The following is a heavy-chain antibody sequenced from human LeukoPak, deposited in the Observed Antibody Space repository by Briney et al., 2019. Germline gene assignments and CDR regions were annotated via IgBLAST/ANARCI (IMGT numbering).Heavy chain of an antibody. D-gene: IGHD1-26*01. Sequence: GASVKVSCKASGYTFTSYNLHWVRQAPGQGLEWMGMVSPSGGSTSYAQKFQGRVTMTRDTSTTTVYMELSSLRSDDTAVFYCARRHKHYYQIDYWGQGTLVTVSS. V-gene: IGHV1-46*01. CDR2: VSPSGGST. CDR1: GYTFTSYN. J-gene: IGHJ4*02. CDR3: ARRHKHYYQIDY.